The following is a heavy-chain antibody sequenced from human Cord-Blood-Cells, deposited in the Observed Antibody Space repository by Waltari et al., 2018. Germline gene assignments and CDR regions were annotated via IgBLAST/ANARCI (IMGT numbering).Heavy chain of an antibody. J-gene: IGHJ5*02. CDR1: GGSISSGGYS. Sequence: QLQLQESGSGLVKPSQTMSLTCAVSGGSISSGGYSRSSIRQPPGKGLEWIGYIDHSGSTYYNPSLKSRVTISVDRSKNQFSLKLSSVTAADTAVYYCARGDENGGKYWFDPWGQGTLVTVSS. D-gene: IGHD2-15*01. CDR3: ARGDENGGKYWFDP. CDR2: IDHSGST. V-gene: IGHV4-30-2*01.